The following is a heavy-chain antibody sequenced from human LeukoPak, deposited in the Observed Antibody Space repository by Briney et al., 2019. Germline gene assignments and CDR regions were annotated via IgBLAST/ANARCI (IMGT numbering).Heavy chain of an antibody. Sequence: PGGSLRLSCAASGFTFSSYWMHWVRQAPGKGLVWVSRINGDGGSTTYADSVKGRFTISRDNAKNTLSMQMNSLSAEDTAVYFCARGQSHGGSYVSYWGQGTLVTVSS. CDR3: ARGQSHGGSYVSY. V-gene: IGHV3-74*01. CDR1: GFTFSSYW. J-gene: IGHJ4*02. D-gene: IGHD1-26*01. CDR2: INGDGGST.